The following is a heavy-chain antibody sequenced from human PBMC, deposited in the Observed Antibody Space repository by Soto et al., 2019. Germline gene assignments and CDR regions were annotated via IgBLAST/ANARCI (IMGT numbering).Heavy chain of an antibody. CDR2: INPNSGGST. D-gene: IGHD5-18*01. J-gene: IGHJ6*02. CDR1: GYTFTGYY. V-gene: IGHV1-46*01. CDR3: ASVDPTWIQLWSSYYYYGMDV. Sequence: ASVKVSCKASGYTFTGYYMHWVRQAPGQGLEWMGWINPNSGGSTSYAQKFQGRVTMTRDTSTSTVYMELSSLRSEDTAVYYCASVDPTWIQLWSSYYYYGMDVSGQGTTVTVSS.